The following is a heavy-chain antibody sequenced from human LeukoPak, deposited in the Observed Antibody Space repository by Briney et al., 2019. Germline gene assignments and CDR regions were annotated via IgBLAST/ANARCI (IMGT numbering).Heavy chain of an antibody. CDR3: ARDALASVTSCDY. CDR1: GHTFSGHY. Sequence: ASVKVSCKASGHTFSGHYMHWVRQAPGQGLEWMGWINPNSSDTNYAQKFQGRVTMTTDTSISTGYMELTRLRSDDTAVYYCARDALASVTSCDYWGQGTLLTVSS. CDR2: INPNSSDT. D-gene: IGHD4-17*01. V-gene: IGHV1-2*02. J-gene: IGHJ4*02.